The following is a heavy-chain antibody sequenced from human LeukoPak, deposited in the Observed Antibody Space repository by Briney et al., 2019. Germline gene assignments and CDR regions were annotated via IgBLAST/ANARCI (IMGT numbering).Heavy chain of an antibody. D-gene: IGHD2-15*01. Sequence: GGSLRLFCAASGFTFSSYAMHGVRQAPGKGLEWVAGMSYDGGHKYYADSVMGGFTISRDNSKNTLYLQMNSLRAEDTALYDCAKGQLVDYGMDVWGQGTTVTVSS. V-gene: IGHV3-30*18. CDR3: AKGQLVDYGMDV. CDR1: GFTFSSYA. CDR2: MSYDGGHK. J-gene: IGHJ6*02.